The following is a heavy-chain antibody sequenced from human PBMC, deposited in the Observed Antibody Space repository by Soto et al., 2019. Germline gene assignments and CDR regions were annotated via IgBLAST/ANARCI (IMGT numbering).Heavy chain of an antibody. CDR2: INAGNGNT. CDR3: ARGMGILWEPEYAFDI. Sequence: ASVKVSCKPSGYSFTSYAMHWVRQAPGQRLEWMGWINAGNGNTKYSQKFQGRVTITRDTSASTAYMELSSLRSEDTAVYYCARGMGILWEPEYAFDIWGQGTMVTVSS. V-gene: IGHV1-3*01. CDR1: GYSFTSYA. J-gene: IGHJ3*02. D-gene: IGHD1-26*01.